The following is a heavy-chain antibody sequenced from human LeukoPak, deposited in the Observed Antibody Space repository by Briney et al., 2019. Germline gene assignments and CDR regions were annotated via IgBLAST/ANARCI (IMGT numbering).Heavy chain of an antibody. CDR2: IGAYNGNT. CDR3: ARESDVRTRRGDDAFDI. J-gene: IGHJ3*02. V-gene: IGHV1-18*01. CDR1: GYTFTRYG. Sequence: ASVKVSCTASGYTFTRYGISWVRQAPGQGLEWMGWIGAYNGNTNYAQKLQGRVTMTTDTSTSTAYMELRSLRSDDTAVYYCARESDVRTRRGDDAFDIWGQGTMVTVSS. D-gene: IGHD3-10*01.